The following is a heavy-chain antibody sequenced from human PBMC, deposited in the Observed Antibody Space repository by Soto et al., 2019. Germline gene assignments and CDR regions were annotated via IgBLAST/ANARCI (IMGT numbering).Heavy chain of an antibody. D-gene: IGHD3-9*01. J-gene: IGHJ6*02. CDR3: AREQEELVIQPYYGLDI. Sequence: EVQLVEAGGTLVKPGGSLRLACAASGCTFSRYTMNWVRQAPGKAPEWVSSIDSTTNNVFYADSIKGRFTVSRDNGKNALYLHMGRLRVEDTAVYYCAREQEELVIQPYYGLDIWGQGTTVTVSS. V-gene: IGHV3-21*06. CDR1: GCTFSRYT. CDR2: IDSTTNNV.